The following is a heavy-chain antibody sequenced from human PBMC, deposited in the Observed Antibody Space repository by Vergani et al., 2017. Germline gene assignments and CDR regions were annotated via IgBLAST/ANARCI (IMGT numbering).Heavy chain of an antibody. D-gene: IGHD3-3*01. V-gene: IGHV5-51*03. CDR3: AKTHDFSSLYSSYNWFDP. CDR1: RYSITNYW. CDR2: IYAGDSDV. Sequence: EVQLVQSGAEVKKPGESLKISCQCSRYSITNYWIAWVRQRPGKGLEWMGIIYAGDSDVRYSPSFQGQVTMSVDKSLSTAYLQWSSLKASDTATYYCAKTHDFSSLYSSYNWFDPWGQGTQVTVSS. J-gene: IGHJ5*02.